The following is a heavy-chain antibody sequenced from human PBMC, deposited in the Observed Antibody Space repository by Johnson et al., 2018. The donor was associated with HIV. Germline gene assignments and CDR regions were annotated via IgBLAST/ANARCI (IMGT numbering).Heavy chain of an antibody. CDR3: ARGYYYDSSGSTAGAVDI. D-gene: IGHD3-22*01. CDR2: ISTSGTNI. Sequence: VQLVESGGGLVKPGGSLRLSCAASGFTFSDNYMSWIRQAPGKGLEWVSSISTSGTNIYYADSVKGRFTISRDNAKNSLYLQMNSLRAEDTAVYYCARGYYYDSSGSTAGAVDIWGQGTMVTVSS. V-gene: IGHV3-11*04. J-gene: IGHJ3*02. CDR1: GFTFSDNY.